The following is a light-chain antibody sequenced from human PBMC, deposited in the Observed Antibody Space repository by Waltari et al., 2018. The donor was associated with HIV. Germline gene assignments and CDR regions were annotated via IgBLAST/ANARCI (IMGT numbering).Light chain of an antibody. CDR2: QDN. CDR3: QAWDSSTGGV. CDR1: TLGDKY. Sequence: SSEMTQPPSVSVYPGQTASITCSGDTLGDKYASWYQQKPGQSPVLVLYQDNKRPSGIPERFSGSNSGNTATLTISGTQAMDEADYYCQAWDSSTGGVFGGGTKLTVL. V-gene: IGLV3-1*01. J-gene: IGLJ3*02.